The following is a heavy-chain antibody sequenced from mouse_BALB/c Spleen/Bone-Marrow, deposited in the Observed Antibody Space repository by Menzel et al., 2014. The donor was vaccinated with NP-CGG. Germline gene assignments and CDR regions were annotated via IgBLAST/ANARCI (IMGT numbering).Heavy chain of an antibody. J-gene: IGHJ3*01. Sequence: QVQLQQSGPELVKPGASVKISCKASGYAFSSSWMNWVKQRPGQGLEWIGRISPGDGDTNYNGKFKGKATLTADKSSSTADMQVISLTSGDSAVDSCAGVYGNYEGEVAYWGQGTLLTVS. V-gene: IGHV1-82*01. CDR1: GYAFSSSW. CDR3: AGVYGNYEGEVAY. D-gene: IGHD2-10*02. CDR2: ISPGDGDT.